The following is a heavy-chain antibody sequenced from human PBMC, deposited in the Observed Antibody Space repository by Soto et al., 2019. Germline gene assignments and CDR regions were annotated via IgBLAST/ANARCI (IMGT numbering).Heavy chain of an antibody. CDR3: ARDYDPGKAALVRVPANDYYGMDV. J-gene: IGHJ6*02. Sequence: GESLKISCAASGFTFSSYGMHWVRQAPGKGLEWVAVIWYDGSNKYYADSVKGRFTISRDNSKNTLYLQMNSLRAEDTAVYYCARDYDPGKAALVRVPANDYYGMDVWGQGTTVTVSS. D-gene: IGHD2-2*01. CDR1: GFTFSSYG. CDR2: IWYDGSNK. V-gene: IGHV3-33*01.